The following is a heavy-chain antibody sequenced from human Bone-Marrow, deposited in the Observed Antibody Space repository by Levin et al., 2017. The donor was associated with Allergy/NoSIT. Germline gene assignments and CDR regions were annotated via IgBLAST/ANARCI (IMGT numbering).Heavy chain of an antibody. CDR1: GYTFTGYY. J-gene: IGHJ4*02. D-gene: IGHD3-22*01. CDR3: ARLSHYNDSC. V-gene: IGHV1-2*02. Sequence: PMASVKVSCKASGYTFTGYYLHWVRQAPGQGPEWMGWINPNSGGPNYAQKFQGRVTMTRDTSISTAYMELSRLRSDDTAVYYCARLSHYNDSCWGPGTLVTVSS. CDR2: INPNSGGP.